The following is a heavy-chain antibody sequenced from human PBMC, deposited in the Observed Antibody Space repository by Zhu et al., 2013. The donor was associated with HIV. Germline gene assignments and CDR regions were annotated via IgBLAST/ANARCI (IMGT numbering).Heavy chain of an antibody. CDR1: GGTFSSYT. CDR2: IIPILGIA. Sequence: QVQLVQSGAEVKKPGSSVKVSCKASGGTFSSYTISWVRQAPGQGLEWMGRIIPILGIANYAQKFQGRVTITADKSTSTAYMELSSLRSEDTAVYYCARDPRLNYYDSSANSGLWRDYWGQGTLVTVSS. V-gene: IGHV1-69*08. J-gene: IGHJ4*02. CDR3: ARDPRLNYYDSSANSGLWRDY. D-gene: IGHD3-22*01.